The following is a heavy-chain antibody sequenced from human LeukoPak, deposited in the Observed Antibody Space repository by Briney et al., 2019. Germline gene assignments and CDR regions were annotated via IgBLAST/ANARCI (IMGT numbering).Heavy chain of an antibody. CDR1: GGSISSYY. V-gene: IGHV4-4*07. J-gene: IGHJ2*01. Sequence: PPAPLSLTCTVSGGSISSYYWSWIRQPAGKGLAWIGRIYTSGTTNYNPSLNSRVTMSVDTSKNQFSLKLTSVTAADTAVYYCARGGADIRMYFDVWGRGTLVTVSS. CDR2: IYTSGTT. D-gene: IGHD4-17*01. CDR3: ARGGADIRMYFDV.